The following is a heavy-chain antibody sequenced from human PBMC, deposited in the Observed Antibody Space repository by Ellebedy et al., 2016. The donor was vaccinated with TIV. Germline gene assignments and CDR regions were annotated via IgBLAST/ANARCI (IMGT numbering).Heavy chain of an antibody. D-gene: IGHD3-16*01. V-gene: IGHV1-2*02. CDR1: GYMFIGYY. CDR2: IDPNRGGT. J-gene: IGHJ6*02. Sequence: AASVKVSCKASGYMFIGYYIHWVRPAPGQGLEWMGWIDPNRGGTDYAQKFLGRVTITRDPSINTAYMELNRLTSDDTAVYYCARSLPMDVWGQGTTVTVS. CDR3: ARSLPMDV.